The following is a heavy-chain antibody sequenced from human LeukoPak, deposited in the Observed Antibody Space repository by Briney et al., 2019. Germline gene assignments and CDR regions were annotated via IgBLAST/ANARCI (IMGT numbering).Heavy chain of an antibody. Sequence: SETLSLTCTVSGGSISSYYWSWIRQSPVKGLEWIGYIFPSGSAFYNPSLESRVTISLDTSENQFSLTLSSVTAADTAVYYCARRNHYFYYMDVWGKGTTVTVSS. CDR3: ARRNHYFYYMDV. V-gene: IGHV4-4*09. CDR1: GGSISSYY. J-gene: IGHJ6*03. CDR2: IFPSGSA.